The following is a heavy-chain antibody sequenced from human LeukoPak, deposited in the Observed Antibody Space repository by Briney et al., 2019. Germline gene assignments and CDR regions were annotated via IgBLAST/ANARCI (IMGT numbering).Heavy chain of an antibody. CDR3: AKDRTGYSYGYFLSP. Sequence: GGSLRLSCAASGFTFSSYAMHWVRQAPGKGLEWVSTITDSVSGGSTYYADSVKGRFTISRDNSKNTLYLQMSSLRAEDTAVYFCAKDRTGYSYGYFLSPWGQGTLVTVSS. J-gene: IGHJ5*02. CDR1: GFTFSSYA. CDR2: ITDSVSGGST. V-gene: IGHV3-23*01. D-gene: IGHD5-18*01.